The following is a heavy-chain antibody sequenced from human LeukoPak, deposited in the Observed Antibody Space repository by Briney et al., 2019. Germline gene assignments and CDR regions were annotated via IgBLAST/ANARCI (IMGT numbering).Heavy chain of an antibody. CDR3: ARDVTMVRGVIIVYNWFDP. D-gene: IGHD3-10*01. CDR1: GGSISRYY. Sequence: SETLSLTCSVSGGSISRYYWSWIRQPPGKGLEWIGFIYSSVTTKYNPSLKSRVTMSVDTSKNQFSLKLSSVTAADTAVYYCARDVTMVRGVIIVYNWFDPWGQGTLVTVSP. CDR2: IYSSVTT. J-gene: IGHJ5*02. V-gene: IGHV4-59*12.